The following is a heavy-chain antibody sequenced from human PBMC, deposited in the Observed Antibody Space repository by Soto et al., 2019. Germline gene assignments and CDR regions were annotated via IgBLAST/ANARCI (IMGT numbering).Heavy chain of an antibody. Sequence: PSETLSLTCAVSSGSISSSNWWSWVRQPPGKGLEWIGEIYHSGSTNYNPSLKSRVTISVDKSKNQFSLKLSSVTAADTAVYYCARGEYYYGSATFDPWGQGTLVTVSS. CDR3: ARGEYYYGSATFDP. CDR1: SGSISSSNW. J-gene: IGHJ5*02. D-gene: IGHD3-10*01. CDR2: IYHSGST. V-gene: IGHV4-4*02.